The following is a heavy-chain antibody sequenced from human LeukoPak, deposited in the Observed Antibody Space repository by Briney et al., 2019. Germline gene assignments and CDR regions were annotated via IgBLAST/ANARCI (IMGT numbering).Heavy chain of an antibody. J-gene: IGHJ6*03. D-gene: IGHD2-2*01. Sequence: SETLSLTCTVSGGSISSGGYYWSWIRQPPGKGLEWIGYIYHSGSTYYNPSLKSRVTISVDRSKNQFSLKLSSVTAADTAVYYCARGYCSSTSCYMDVWGKGTTVTVSS. CDR1: GGSISSGGYY. V-gene: IGHV4-30-2*01. CDR3: ARGYCSSTSCYMDV. CDR2: IYHSGST.